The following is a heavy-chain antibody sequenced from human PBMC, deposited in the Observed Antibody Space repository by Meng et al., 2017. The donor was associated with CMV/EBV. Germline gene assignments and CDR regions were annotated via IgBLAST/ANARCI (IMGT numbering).Heavy chain of an antibody. CDR2: IYWDDDK. J-gene: IGHJ4*02. CDR3: ARIAAAGRFDY. D-gene: IGHD6-13*01. CDR1: GFSLSTSGVG. Sequence: LHASRPPLVKPTHTFTLTCTFSGFSLSTSGVGVGWIRQPPGKALEWLALIYWDDDKRYSPSLKSRLTITKDTSKNQVVLTMTNMDPVDTATYYCARIAAAGRFDYWGQGTLVTVSS. V-gene: IGHV2-5*02.